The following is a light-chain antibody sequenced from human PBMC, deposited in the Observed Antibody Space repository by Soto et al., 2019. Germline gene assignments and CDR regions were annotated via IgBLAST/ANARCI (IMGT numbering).Light chain of an antibody. V-gene: IGKV3-20*01. CDR2: GAS. J-gene: IGKJ5*01. CDR3: QEHLSSAMT. CDR1: QSVSSR. Sequence: AILACRASQSVSSRLAWYQQKPGQAPRLLISGASSRATGIPDRFSGSGSGTDFTLTISCLEPEDFALYNCQEHLSSAMTFGVGTRLEIK.